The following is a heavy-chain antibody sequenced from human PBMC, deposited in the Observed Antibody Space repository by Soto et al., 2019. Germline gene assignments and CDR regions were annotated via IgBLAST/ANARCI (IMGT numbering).Heavy chain of an antibody. CDR3: ARARGSRLTD. Sequence: EVQLVESGEGLVQPGGSLRLSCAASGFTFSSYAMHWVRQAPGKGLEYVSAISSNGGSTYYADSVKGRFTISRDNSKNTLYLQMGSLRAEDMAVYDCARARGSRLTDWGQGTLVTVSS. CDR1: GFTFSSYA. CDR2: ISSNGGST. J-gene: IGHJ4*02. D-gene: IGHD2-21*02. V-gene: IGHV3-64*02.